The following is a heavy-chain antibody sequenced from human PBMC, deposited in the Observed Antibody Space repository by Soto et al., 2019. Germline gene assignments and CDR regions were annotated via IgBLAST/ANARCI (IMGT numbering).Heavy chain of an antibody. CDR2: MNPNSGNT. CDR3: ARGLEPAIVLVPADLDY. Sequence: QVQLVQSGAEVKKPGASVKVSCKASGYTFTSYDINWVRQATGQGLEWMGWMNPNSGNTGYAQKFQGRVTMTRNTSISTAYMELSSLRSEDTAVYYCARGLEPAIVLVPADLDYWGQGTLVTVSS. D-gene: IGHD2-2*01. CDR1: GYTFTSYD. V-gene: IGHV1-8*01. J-gene: IGHJ4*02.